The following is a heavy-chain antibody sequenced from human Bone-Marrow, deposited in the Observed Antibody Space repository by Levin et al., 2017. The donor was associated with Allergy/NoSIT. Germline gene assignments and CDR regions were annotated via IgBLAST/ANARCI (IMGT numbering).Heavy chain of an antibody. CDR3: AKDMRIGGYAMDV. V-gene: IGHV3-30*18. J-gene: IGHJ6*02. D-gene: IGHD3-3*01. Sequence: LSLTCAASGFTFRNSGMHWVRQAPGKGLEWVAVISDDENNRFYADSVKGRFTISRDNSKSTLYLQMNSLRPEDTAVYFCAKDMRIGGYAMDVWGQGTTVTVSS. CDR1: GFTFRNSG. CDR2: ISDDENNR.